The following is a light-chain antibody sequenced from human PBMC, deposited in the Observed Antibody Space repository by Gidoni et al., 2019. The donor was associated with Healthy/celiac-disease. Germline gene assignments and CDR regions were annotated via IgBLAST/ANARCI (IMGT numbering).Light chain of an antibody. CDR3: QQSYSTHLT. V-gene: IGKV1-39*01. CDR2: AAS. J-gene: IGKJ4*01. Sequence: DIQVTQSPSSLSASVGDRVTITCRASQSISSYLNWYQQKPGKAPKLLIYAASSLQSGVPSRFSGSGSGTAFTLTISSLQPEDFATYYCQQSYSTHLTFGGGTKVEIK. CDR1: QSISSY.